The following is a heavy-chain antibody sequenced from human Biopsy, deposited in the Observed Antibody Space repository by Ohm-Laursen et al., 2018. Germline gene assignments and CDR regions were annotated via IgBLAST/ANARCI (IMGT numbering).Heavy chain of an antibody. V-gene: IGHV1-24*01. J-gene: IGHJ4*02. Sequence: ASVKVSCKVSGYTLTALSMHWVRQAPGRGLEWMGGFAPENGKTIYAQKFQGRITMTGDTSTDTAYMELSSLRSEDTAVYYCAADINVWNVNYWGQGTQVTVSS. CDR3: AADINVWNVNY. D-gene: IGHD1-1*01. CDR2: FAPENGKT. CDR1: GYTLTALS.